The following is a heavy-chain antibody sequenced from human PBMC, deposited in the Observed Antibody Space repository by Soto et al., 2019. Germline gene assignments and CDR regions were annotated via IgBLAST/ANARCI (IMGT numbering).Heavy chain of an antibody. V-gene: IGHV4-59*03. J-gene: IGHJ4*02. CDR2: IYHSGIT. CDR1: GGSINTYY. CDR3: AGLRQRMDTTFAY. D-gene: IGHD5-18*01. Sequence: QVQLPESAPGLVKPSETLSLTCTVPGGSINTYYWCWIRQSPGKGLEWMGNIYHSGITNYNPSLKCRVTISIGPSKNPISLKRRSVTAADTAVYYGAGLRQRMDTTFAYWGQGTLVTVSS.